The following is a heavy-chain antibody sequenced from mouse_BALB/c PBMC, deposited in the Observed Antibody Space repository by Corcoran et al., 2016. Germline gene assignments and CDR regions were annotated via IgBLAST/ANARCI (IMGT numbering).Heavy chain of an antibody. D-gene: IGHD2-4*01. V-gene: IGHV1-18*01. J-gene: IGHJ4*01. CDR2: INPYNGAT. CDR3: ARMGDYDFYAMDY. Sequence: EVQLQQSGPALVKPGASVKISCKASGYSFTGYYMHWVKQSHVKSLEWIGRINPYNGATSYNQNFKDKASLTVDKASSTAYMERHSLTSEDAAVYYCARMGDYDFYAMDYCGQGTSVTLSS. CDR1: GYSFTGYY.